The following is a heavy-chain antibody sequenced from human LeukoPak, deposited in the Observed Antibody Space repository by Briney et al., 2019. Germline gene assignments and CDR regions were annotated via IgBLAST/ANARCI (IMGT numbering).Heavy chain of an antibody. CDR3: ARHTPFWSGYSYYFDY. D-gene: IGHD3-3*01. J-gene: IGHJ4*02. Sequence: TSETLSLTCTVSGGSISSYYWSWIRQPPGKGLEWIGYIYYSGSPNYNPSLKSRVTISVDTSKNQFSLKLSSVTAADTAVYYCARHTPFWSGYSYYFDYWGQGTLVTVSS. V-gene: IGHV4-59*01. CDR1: GGSISSYY. CDR2: IYYSGSP.